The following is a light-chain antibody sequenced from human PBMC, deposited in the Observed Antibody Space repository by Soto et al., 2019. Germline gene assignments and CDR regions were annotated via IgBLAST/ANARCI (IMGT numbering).Light chain of an antibody. CDR2: GAS. CDR3: QQNNSCAT. CDR1: HSVSTN. Sequence: EIMMTQSPATLSVSPGEGATLSCRTSHSVSTNLAWYQHKRGQSPSLLVYGASTRATGVPARFSGSGSGAEFTRSSSRLQSEDVAVYYCQQNNSCATFGGGTRVEIK. J-gene: IGKJ4*01. V-gene: IGKV3-15*01.